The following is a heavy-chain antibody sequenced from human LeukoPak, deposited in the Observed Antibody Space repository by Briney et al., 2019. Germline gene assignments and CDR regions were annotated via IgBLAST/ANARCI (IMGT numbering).Heavy chain of an antibody. J-gene: IGHJ3*02. D-gene: IGHD1-26*01. Sequence: PGGSLRLSCAASGFTFSSYAMHWVRQAPSKGLEWVAVISYDGSNKYYADSVRGRFTISRDNSKNTLYLQMNSLRAEDTAVYYCAKDFRSYWGAFYIWGQGTMVTVSS. CDR1: GFTFSSYA. V-gene: IGHV3-30*04. CDR2: ISYDGSNK. CDR3: AKDFRSYWGAFYI.